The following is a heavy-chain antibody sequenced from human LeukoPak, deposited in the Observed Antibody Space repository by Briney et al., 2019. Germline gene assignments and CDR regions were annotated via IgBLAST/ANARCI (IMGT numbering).Heavy chain of an antibody. D-gene: IGHD2-2*01. Sequence: PSETLSLTCTVSGGSISSYYWSWIRQPAGKGLELIGRIYTTGTTNYNPSTNYNPSLKSRVTMSVDTSKNQFSLKLGSVTAADTAVYYCARDLGGCSREEGVCWFDPWGQGTLVIVSA. CDR2: IYTTGTT. J-gene: IGHJ5*02. CDR1: GGSISSYY. CDR3: ARDLGGCSREEGVCWFDP. V-gene: IGHV4-59*12.